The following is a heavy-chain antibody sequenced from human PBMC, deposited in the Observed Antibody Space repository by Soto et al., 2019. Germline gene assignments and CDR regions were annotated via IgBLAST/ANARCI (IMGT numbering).Heavy chain of an antibody. CDR1: GFTFSNYW. D-gene: IGHD2-15*01. Sequence: EVQLVESGGGLVQPGGSLRLSCAASGFTFSNYWMHWVRQAPGKGLVWVSRINSDGSSTSYADSVKGRFTVSRDNAKNTLSLQMNGLSAEDTAVYYCARADGGNAPVDYWGQGILVTVSS. CDR3: ARADGGNAPVDY. J-gene: IGHJ4*02. CDR2: INSDGSST. V-gene: IGHV3-74*01.